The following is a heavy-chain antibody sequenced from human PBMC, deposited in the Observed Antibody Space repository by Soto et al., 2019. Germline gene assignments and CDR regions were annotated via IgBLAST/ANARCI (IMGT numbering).Heavy chain of an antibody. Sequence: GGSLRLSCAASGFTFSSYGMHWVRQAPGKGLEWVAVISYDGSNKYYADSVKGRFTISRDNSKNTLYLQMNSLRAEDTAVYYCAKGLSFDYWGQRTPVTVSS. J-gene: IGHJ4*02. CDR2: ISYDGSNK. CDR1: GFTFSSYG. CDR3: AKGLSFDY. V-gene: IGHV3-30*18.